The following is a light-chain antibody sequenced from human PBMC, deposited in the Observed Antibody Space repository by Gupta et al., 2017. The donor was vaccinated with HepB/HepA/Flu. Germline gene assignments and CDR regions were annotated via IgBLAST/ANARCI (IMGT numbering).Light chain of an antibody. Sequence: DIFIPQSPPTLSVSPGERFTLSCRASQSVRTNLAWYQHKPGQSPRLLIHGASIRATGIPPRFSGSGFGTEFALTISSLQPEDLGVYYCQYLGYFGQGTKLEIK. CDR2: GAS. CDR1: QSVRTN. J-gene: IGKJ2*01. CDR3: QYLGY. V-gene: IGKV3-15*01.